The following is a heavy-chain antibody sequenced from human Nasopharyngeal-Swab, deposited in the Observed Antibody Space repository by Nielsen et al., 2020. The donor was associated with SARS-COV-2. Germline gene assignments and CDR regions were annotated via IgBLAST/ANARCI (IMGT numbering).Heavy chain of an antibody. J-gene: IGHJ6*02. CDR2: LNKVGSET. CDR1: GFSFSSYW. V-gene: IGHV3-7*01. Sequence: GGSLRLSCAASGFSFSSYWMTWVRQAPGKGLEWVANLNKVGSETYYVDSVKGRFTISRDNAKNSLFLQMNTLRGEDTAVYYCVRNMDVWGQGTTVTVSS. CDR3: VRNMDV.